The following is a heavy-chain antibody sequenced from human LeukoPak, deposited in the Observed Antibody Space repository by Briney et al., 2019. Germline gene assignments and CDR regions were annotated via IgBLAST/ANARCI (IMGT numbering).Heavy chain of an antibody. CDR1: GFTFSSYS. CDR2: ISTGSSTI. J-gene: IGHJ4*02. Sequence: GGSLRLSCAASGFTFSSYSMNWVRQAPGKGLEWVSYISTGSSTIYYADSVKGRFTISRDNAKNSLYLQMNSLRDEDTAVYYCARDYRSSSGWTVDYWGQGTLVTVSS. D-gene: IGHD6-19*01. CDR3: ARDYRSSSGWTVDY. V-gene: IGHV3-48*02.